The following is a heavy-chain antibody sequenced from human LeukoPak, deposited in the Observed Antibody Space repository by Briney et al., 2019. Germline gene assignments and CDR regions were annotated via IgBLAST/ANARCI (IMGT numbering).Heavy chain of an antibody. J-gene: IGHJ4*02. CDR1: GFTFSNYW. D-gene: IGHD5-24*01. CDR2: IKGDGSHT. V-gene: IGHV3-74*01. Sequence: GGSLRLSCAASGFTFSNYWMHWVRQAPGKGLEWVSRIKGDGSHTIYADSVKGRSTISRDNSKNTLYLQMNSLRAEDTAVYYCTREKERHFDSWGQGTLVTVSS. CDR3: TREKERHFDS.